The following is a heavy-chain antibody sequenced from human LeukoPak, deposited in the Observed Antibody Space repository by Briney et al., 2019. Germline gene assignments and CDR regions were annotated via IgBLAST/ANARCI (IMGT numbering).Heavy chain of an antibody. CDR2: INHSGST. CDR3: ARLRGRAIYYDSSGYYYFDY. J-gene: IGHJ4*02. CDR1: GGSFSGYY. V-gene: IGHV4-34*01. Sequence: SETLSLTCAVYGGSFSGYYWSWIRQPPGKGLEWIGEINHSGSTNYNPSLKSRVTISVDTSKNQFSLKLSSVTAADTAVYYCARLRGRAIYYDSSGYYYFDYWGQGALVTVSS. D-gene: IGHD3-22*01.